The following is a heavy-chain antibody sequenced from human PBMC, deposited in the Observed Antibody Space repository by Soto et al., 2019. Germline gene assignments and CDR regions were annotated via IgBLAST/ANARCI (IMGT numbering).Heavy chain of an antibody. Sequence: GGSLRLSCAASGFMFSDYGMHWVRQAPGKGLEWVAVIWYDGSCKYYADSVKGRFTISRDNSNNTLYLQMNSLRLEDTAVYFCARAGAVARSQDFWGQGTLVTVSS. J-gene: IGHJ4*02. CDR1: GFMFSDYG. V-gene: IGHV3-33*01. CDR3: ARAGAVARSQDF. D-gene: IGHD5-12*01. CDR2: IWYDGSCK.